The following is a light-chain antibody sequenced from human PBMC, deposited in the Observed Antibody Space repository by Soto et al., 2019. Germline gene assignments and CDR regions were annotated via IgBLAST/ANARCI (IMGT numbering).Light chain of an antibody. Sequence: EIVMTQSPATLSVSPGERATLSCRASQSVSSYLAWYQQKPGQAPRLLIYSASTRATGIPARFSGSGSGTEFILTISSLQSEDFAVYYCQQYSKWPLTFGGGTK. CDR2: SAS. CDR1: QSVSSY. V-gene: IGKV3-15*01. J-gene: IGKJ4*01. CDR3: QQYSKWPLT.